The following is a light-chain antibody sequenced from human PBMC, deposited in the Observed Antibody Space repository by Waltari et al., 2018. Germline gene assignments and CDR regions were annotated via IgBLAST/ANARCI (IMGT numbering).Light chain of an antibody. V-gene: IGLV2-23*02. J-gene: IGLJ1*01. Sequence: QSALTQPASVPGSPGQSISLSCSGTNSDIGNFNLVSWYQRHPDKAPKLIIYEVNKRPSGVSHRFSGSKSGNTASLTISGLQAEDEADYYCCSYAGSKTYVFGPGTKVTVL. CDR1: NSDIGNFNL. CDR3: CSYAGSKTYV. CDR2: EVN.